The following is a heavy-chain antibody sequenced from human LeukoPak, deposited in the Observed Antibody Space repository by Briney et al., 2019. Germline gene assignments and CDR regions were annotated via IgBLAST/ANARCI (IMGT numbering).Heavy chain of an antibody. J-gene: IGHJ5*02. Sequence: PSETLSLTCAVSGGSISSGGYSWSWIRQPPGKGLEWIGYIYHSGSTYYNPSLKSRVTISVDRSKNQFSLKLSSVTAADTAVYYCARGPYGDYTNWFDPWGQGTLVTVSS. CDR3: ARGPYGDYTNWFDP. CDR1: GGSISSGGYS. V-gene: IGHV4-30-2*01. D-gene: IGHD4-17*01. CDR2: IYHSGST.